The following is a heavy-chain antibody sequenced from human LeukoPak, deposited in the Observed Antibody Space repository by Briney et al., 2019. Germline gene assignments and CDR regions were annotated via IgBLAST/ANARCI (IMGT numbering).Heavy chain of an antibody. D-gene: IGHD6-19*01. V-gene: IGHV5-10-1*01. J-gene: IGHJ4*02. CDR2: IDPSDSYT. CDR3: ARPLRYSSGWPPVGY. CDR1: GYSFTSYW. Sequence: PGESLKISCKGSGYSFTSYWITWVRQMPGKGLECMGQIDPSDSYTNYRPSFQGHVTISADRSINTAYLQWSSLKASDTAIYYCARPLRYSSGWPPVGYWGQGTLVTVSS.